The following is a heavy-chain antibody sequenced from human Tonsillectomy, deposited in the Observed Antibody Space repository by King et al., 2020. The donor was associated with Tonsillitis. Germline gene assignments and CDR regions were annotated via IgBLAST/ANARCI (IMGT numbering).Heavy chain of an antibody. CDR2: IYDSGTT. CDR3: ARDKGDYDSSGYD. D-gene: IGHD3-22*01. CDR1: GGSISSSY. J-gene: IGHJ4*02. Sequence: QLQESGPGLVKPSETLSLTCTVSGGSISSSYWTWIRQPPGKRLEWIGYIYDSGTTNYNPSLESRVTISVDTSKNQFSLRLSSVTAADTAVYYCARDKGDYDSSGYDWGQGTLVTVSS. V-gene: IGHV4-59*01.